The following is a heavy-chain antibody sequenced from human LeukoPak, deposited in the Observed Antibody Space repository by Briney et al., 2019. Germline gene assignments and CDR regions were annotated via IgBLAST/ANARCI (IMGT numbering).Heavy chain of an antibody. V-gene: IGHV3-53*01. CDR2: IYSGGDT. J-gene: IGHJ4*02. CDR3: ARDIGGIFDS. Sequence: PGGSLRLSCAASGFTVSSNSMSWVRQAPGKGLEWVSVIYSGGDTYYADSVKGRFTISRDSSKNTLYLQMNSLRAEDTAVYYCARDIGGIFDSWGQGTLVTVSS. D-gene: IGHD1-26*01. CDR1: GFTVSSNS.